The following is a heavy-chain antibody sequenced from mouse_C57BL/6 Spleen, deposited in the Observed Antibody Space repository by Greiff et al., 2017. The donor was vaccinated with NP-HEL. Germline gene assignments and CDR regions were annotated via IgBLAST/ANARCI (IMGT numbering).Heavy chain of an antibody. V-gene: IGHV5-17*01. CDR2: ISSGSSTI. CDR1: GFTFSDYG. CDR3: ARLYYDYYAMDY. Sequence: EVKLVESGGGLVKPGGSLKLSCAASGFTFSDYGMHWVRQAPEKGLEWVAYISSGSSTIYYADTVKGRFTISRDNAKNTLFLQMTSLRSEDTAMYYWARLYYDYYAMDYWGQGTSVTVSS. J-gene: IGHJ4*01. D-gene: IGHD2-1*01.